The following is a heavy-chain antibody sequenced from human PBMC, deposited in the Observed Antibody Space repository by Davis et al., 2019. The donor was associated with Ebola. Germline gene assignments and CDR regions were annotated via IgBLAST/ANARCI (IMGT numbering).Heavy chain of an antibody. V-gene: IGHV4-59*01. D-gene: IGHD3-3*01. CDR2: INYSGST. Sequence: PGGSLRLSCTVSGGSISSYYWSWIRQPPGKGLEWIGYINYSGSTNYNPSLKSRVTISVDTSKNQFSLKLSSVTAADTAVYYCARLPVLRFLEWSGDYYYGMDVWGQGTTVTVSS. J-gene: IGHJ6*02. CDR3: ARLPVLRFLEWSGDYYYGMDV. CDR1: GGSISSYY.